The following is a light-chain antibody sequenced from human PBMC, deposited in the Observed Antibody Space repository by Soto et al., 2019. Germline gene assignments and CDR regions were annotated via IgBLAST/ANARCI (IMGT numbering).Light chain of an antibody. CDR1: QDISNY. CDR3: QQYDNLPYT. Sequence: DIQMTQSPSSLSASVGDRVTITCQASQDISNYLNWYQQKPGKAPKLLIYDASNLETGVPSRFSGSGSVTDFTFTISSLQPEYIATYYCQQYDNLPYTFGQGTKLEIK. J-gene: IGKJ2*01. V-gene: IGKV1-33*01. CDR2: DAS.